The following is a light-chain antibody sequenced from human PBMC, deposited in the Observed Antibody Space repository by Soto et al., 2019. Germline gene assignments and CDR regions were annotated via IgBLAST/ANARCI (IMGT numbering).Light chain of an antibody. CDR3: HQRGSWPRGT. CDR1: QSVSSN. Sequence: ITQSPDTLSVSPGERATLSSRPSQSVSSNLAWYQQKPGQAPRLLIYDASNRATGIPARFSGSGSGTDFTLTISSLEPEDFAVYYCHQRGSWPRGTFGQGTKVDIK. J-gene: IGKJ1*01. V-gene: IGKV3-11*01. CDR2: DAS.